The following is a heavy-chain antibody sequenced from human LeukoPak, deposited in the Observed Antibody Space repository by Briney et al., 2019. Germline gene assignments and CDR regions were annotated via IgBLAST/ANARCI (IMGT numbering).Heavy chain of an antibody. V-gene: IGHV4-39*01. CDR2: ISYDGSPYSSGST. CDR3: ARSGSSGWYGGGLAP. CDR1: GGSITTATYY. D-gene: IGHD6-19*01. Sequence: SETLSLTCTVSGGSITTATYYWTWIRQTPGKGLEWIGSISYDGSPYSSGSTYYNPSLRSRVSISLTSSKNQFSLKLSSVTAADTAVYYCARSGSSGWYGGGLAPWGQGTLVTVSS. J-gene: IGHJ5*02.